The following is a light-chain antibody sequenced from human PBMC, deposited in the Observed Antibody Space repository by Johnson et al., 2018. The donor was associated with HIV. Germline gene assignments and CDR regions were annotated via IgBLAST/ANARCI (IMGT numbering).Light chain of an antibody. CDR1: SSNIGNNY. J-gene: IGLJ1*01. CDR2: DNN. CDR3: GTWDSSLSAFYV. Sequence: QSVLTQPPSVSAAPGQKVTISCSGSSSNIGNNYVSWYQHLPGTAPKLLIYDNNKRPSGIPDRFSGSKSGTSATLGITGLQTGDEAYYYCGTWDSSLSAFYVFGTGTKVTVL. V-gene: IGLV1-51*01.